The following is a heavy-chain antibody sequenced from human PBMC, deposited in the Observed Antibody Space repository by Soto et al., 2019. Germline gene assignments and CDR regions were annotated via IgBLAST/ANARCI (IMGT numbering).Heavy chain of an antibody. CDR2: ISGSGGST. CDR1: GFTFSSYA. Sequence: GGSLRLSCAASGFTFSSYAMSWVRQVPGKGLEWVSAISGSGGSTYYADSVKGRFTISRDNSKNTLYLQMNSLRAEDTAVYYCAKDRSLQRVFNWFDPWGQGTLVTVSS. J-gene: IGHJ5*02. CDR3: AKDRSLQRVFNWFDP. V-gene: IGHV3-23*01. D-gene: IGHD2-8*01.